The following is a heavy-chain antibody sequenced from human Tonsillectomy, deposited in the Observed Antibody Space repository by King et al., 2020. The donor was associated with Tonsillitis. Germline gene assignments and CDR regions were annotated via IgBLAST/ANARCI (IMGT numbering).Heavy chain of an antibody. V-gene: IGHV3-7*03. D-gene: IGHD6-19*01. Sequence: VQLVESGGGLVQPGGSLRLSCAVSGLTFSGYWMSWVRQAPGKGLEWVANIKQDGGAKNYAGSVKGRFTVSRDNAKNFLYLQMSSLRADDTAVYYCATTEESYTRGWGYYDFWGQGTVVTVSS. CDR2: IKQDGGAK. CDR3: ATTEESYTRGWGYYDF. CDR1: GLTFSGYW. J-gene: IGHJ4*02.